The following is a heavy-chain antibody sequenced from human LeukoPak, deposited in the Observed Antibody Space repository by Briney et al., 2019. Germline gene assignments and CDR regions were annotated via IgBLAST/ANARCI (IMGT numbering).Heavy chain of an antibody. D-gene: IGHD2-15*01. CDR1: GGSISSYX. J-gene: IGHJ4*02. CDR3: ARGVARPPRYFDY. Sequence: PSETLSLTCTVSGGSISSYXXXXXXXXXXXXXXXIGRIYTSGSTNYNPSLKSRVTMSVDTSKNQFSLKLSSVTAADTAVYYCARGVARPPRYFDYWGQGTLVTVSS. CDR2: IYTSGST. V-gene: IGHV4-4*07.